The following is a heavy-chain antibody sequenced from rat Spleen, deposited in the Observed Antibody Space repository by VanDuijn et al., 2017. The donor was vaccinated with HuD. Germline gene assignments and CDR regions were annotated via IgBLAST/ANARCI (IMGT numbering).Heavy chain of an antibody. V-gene: IGHV5-46*01. J-gene: IGHJ2*01. CDR2: ISTSGGST. Sequence: EVQLVESGGGLVQPGRSLKLSCAASGFTFSSFPMAWVRQAPTKGLEWVATISTSGGSTYYRDSVKGRFTISRDNAKSTLYLQMHSLRSEDTATYYCTRDGDVYYGLLLPRYFDYWGQGVMVTVSS. D-gene: IGHD1-6*01. CDR3: TRDGDVYYGLLLPRYFDY. CDR1: GFTFSSFP.